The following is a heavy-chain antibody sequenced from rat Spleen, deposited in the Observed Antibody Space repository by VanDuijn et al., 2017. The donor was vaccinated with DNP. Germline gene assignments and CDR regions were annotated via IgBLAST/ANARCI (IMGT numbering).Heavy chain of an antibody. CDR1: GFTFSNYW. D-gene: IGHD1-10*01. Sequence: EVQLVESGGGLVQPGRSMKLSCVASGFTFSNYWMYWIRQAPGKGLEWVSSINTDGCSTYYPDSVKGRFTISRDNAENTVYLQMDSLRSEDTATYYCARGENNYIYWYFDVWGQGVMVTVSS. V-gene: IGHV5-58*01. CDR3: ARGENNYIYWYFDV. CDR2: INTDGCST. J-gene: IGHJ1*01.